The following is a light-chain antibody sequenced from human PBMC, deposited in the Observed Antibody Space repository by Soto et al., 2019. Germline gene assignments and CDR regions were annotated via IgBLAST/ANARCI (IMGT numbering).Light chain of an antibody. CDR2: DAS. J-gene: IGKJ5*01. CDR3: QQYEDIPPT. Sequence: DIQMTQSPSSLTASVGDSVTITCQASQDITNYLNWYQHKPGKAPKLLIYDASNLEPGVPSRFSGRGSGRDFTFTISSLXXXXXXXXYCQQYEDIPPTFGQGTRLDIK. CDR1: QDITNY. V-gene: IGKV1-33*01.